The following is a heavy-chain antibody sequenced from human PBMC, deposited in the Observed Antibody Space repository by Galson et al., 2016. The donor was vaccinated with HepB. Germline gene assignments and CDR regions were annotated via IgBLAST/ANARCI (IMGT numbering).Heavy chain of an antibody. D-gene: IGHD2-21*01. J-gene: IGHJ4*02. CDR2: ISYSGST. V-gene: IGHV4-59*01. CDR1: GGSISSYY. Sequence: ETLSLTCTVSGGSISSYYWSWIRQPPGKELEWIGCISYSGSTNYKPSLQSRVTISVDTSQNQFSLKLSSVTAADTAVYYCTRGAKGVVGAADYWGQGTLVTVSS. CDR3: TRGAKGVVGAADY.